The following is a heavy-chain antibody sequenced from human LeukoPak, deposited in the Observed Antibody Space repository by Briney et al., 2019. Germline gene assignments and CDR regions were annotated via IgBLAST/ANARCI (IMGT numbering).Heavy chain of an antibody. CDR2: IYYSGST. CDR3: ARRDSSGYDAFDI. D-gene: IGHD3-22*01. Sequence: PSETLSLTCTVSGGSISSGDYYWSWIRQPPGKGLEWIGSIYYSGSTYYNPFLKSRVTISVDTSKNQFSLKLSSVTAADTAVYYCARRDSSGYDAFDIWGQGTMVTVSS. V-gene: IGHV4-39*01. J-gene: IGHJ3*02. CDR1: GGSISSGDYY.